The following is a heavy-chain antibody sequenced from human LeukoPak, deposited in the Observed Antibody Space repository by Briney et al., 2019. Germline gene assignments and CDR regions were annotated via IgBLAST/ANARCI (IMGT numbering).Heavy chain of an antibody. CDR3: ARGPMVRGAIDAFDI. Sequence: ASVKVSCKASGYTFTGYYMHWVRQAPGQGLEWMGWINPNSGGTNYAQKFQGRVTMTRDTSISTAYMELSRLRSDDTAVYYCARGPMVRGAIDAFDIWGQGTMVTVSS. CDR1: GYTFTGYY. CDR2: INPNSGGT. D-gene: IGHD3-10*01. J-gene: IGHJ3*02. V-gene: IGHV1-2*02.